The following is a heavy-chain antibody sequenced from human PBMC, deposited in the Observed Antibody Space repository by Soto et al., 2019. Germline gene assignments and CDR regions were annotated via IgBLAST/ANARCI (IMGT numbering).Heavy chain of an antibody. V-gene: IGHV4-30-2*01. J-gene: IGHJ4*02. CDR2: IYHSGST. Sequence: TLSLTCAVSGGSISSGGYSWSWIRQPPGKGLEWIGYIYHSGSTYYNPSLKSRVTISVDRSKNQFSLKLSSVTAADTAVYYCATENSSSSYFDYWGQGTLGTVSS. CDR1: GGSISSGGYS. D-gene: IGHD6-6*01. CDR3: ATENSSSSYFDY.